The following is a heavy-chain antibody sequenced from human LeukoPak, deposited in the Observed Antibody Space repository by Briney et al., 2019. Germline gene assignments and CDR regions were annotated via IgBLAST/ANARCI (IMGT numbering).Heavy chain of an antibody. J-gene: IGHJ4*02. CDR2: IYHSGST. Sequence: PSGTLSLTCAVSGGSISSSNWWSWVRQPPGKGLEWIGEIYHSGSTNYNPSLKSRVTISVDKSKNQFSLKLSSVTAADTAVYYCASVPLETRWPGSGGWDQGTLVTVSS. V-gene: IGHV4-4*02. D-gene: IGHD3-3*01. CDR1: GGSISSSNW. CDR3: ASVPLETRWPGSGG.